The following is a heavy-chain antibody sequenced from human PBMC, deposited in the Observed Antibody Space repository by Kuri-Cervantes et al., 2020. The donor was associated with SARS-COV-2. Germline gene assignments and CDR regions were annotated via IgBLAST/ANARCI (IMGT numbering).Heavy chain of an antibody. CDR3: ARDWAGYCSSTSCYSYYYYGMDV. D-gene: IGHD2-2*02. J-gene: IGHJ6*02. Sequence: GGSLRLSCAASGFTFSSYWMHWVRQAPGKGLVWVSRINSDGSSTSYADSVKGRFTISRDNAKNTLYLQMNSLRAEDTAVYYCARDWAGYCSSTSCYSYYYYGMDVWGQGTTVTVSS. CDR2: INSDGSST. V-gene: IGHV3-74*01. CDR1: GFTFSSYW.